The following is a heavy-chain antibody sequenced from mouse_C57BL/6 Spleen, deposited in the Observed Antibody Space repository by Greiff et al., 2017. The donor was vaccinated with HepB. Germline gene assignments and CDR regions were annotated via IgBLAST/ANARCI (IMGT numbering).Heavy chain of an antibody. J-gene: IGHJ3*01. D-gene: IGHD3-2*02. V-gene: IGHV1-69*01. CDR3: ARRGSSGYGAY. Sequence: QVQLQQPGAELVMPGASVKLSCKASGYTFTSYWMHWVKQRPGQGLEWIGEIDPSDSYTNYNQKFKGKSTLTVDKSSSTAYMQLSSLTSEDSAVYDCARRGSSGYGAYWGQGTRVTVSA. CDR1: GYTFTSYW. CDR2: IDPSDSYT.